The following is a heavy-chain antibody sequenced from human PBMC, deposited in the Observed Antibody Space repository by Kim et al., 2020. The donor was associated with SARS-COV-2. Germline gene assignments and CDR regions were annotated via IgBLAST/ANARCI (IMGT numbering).Heavy chain of an antibody. V-gene: IGHV3-74*01. CDR1: GFTFSNYW. Sequence: GGSLRLSCAASGFTFSNYWPHWVRQVPGKGLEWVAGINNDGTNTYEAYSVKGLITISNDTTKNTEYLQMNLLAAEDTAVYYCTTAFEYWGQGALVPVS. J-gene: IGHJ4*02. CDR2: INNDGTNT. CDR3: TTAFEY.